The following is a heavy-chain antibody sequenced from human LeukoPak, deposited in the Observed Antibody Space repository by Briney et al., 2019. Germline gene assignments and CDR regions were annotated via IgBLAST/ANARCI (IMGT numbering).Heavy chain of an antibody. CDR3: ARDAVIVVVPAAMHY. D-gene: IGHD2-2*01. Sequence: ASVKVSCKASGYSFTTYGISWLRQAPGHGLEWIAWISVYNGNTNYADKVQGRVTMTTDTSTSTAYMELRSLRSDDTAVYYCARDAVIVVVPAAMHYWGQGTLVTVSS. J-gene: IGHJ4*02. CDR1: GYSFTTYG. CDR2: ISVYNGNT. V-gene: IGHV1-18*01.